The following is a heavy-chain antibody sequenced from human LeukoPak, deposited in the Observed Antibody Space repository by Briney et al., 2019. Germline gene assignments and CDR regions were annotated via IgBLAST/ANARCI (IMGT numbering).Heavy chain of an antibody. CDR1: GSTLSSYA. V-gene: IGHV3-23*01. J-gene: IGHJ4*02. CDR2: IYGRGGSK. D-gene: IGHD3-16*02. CDR3: AKDPAAYDYVWVSYRFGY. Sequence: GGALRLSRAASGSTLSSYAMRWVRQAPGKGVEWVSAIYGRGGSKYYADSVKGRFPLSRDNSKNTLYLQMNSLRAEDTAVYYCAKDPAAYDYVWVSYRFGYWGQGTLVTV.